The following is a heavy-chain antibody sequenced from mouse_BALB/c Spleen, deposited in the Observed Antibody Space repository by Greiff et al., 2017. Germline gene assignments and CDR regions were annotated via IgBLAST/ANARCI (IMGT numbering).Heavy chain of an antibody. CDR2: ISYSGST. V-gene: IGHV3-2*02. Sequence: EVQLQESGPGLVKPSQYLSLTCTVTGYSITSDYAWNWIRQFPGNKLEWMGYISYSGSTSYNPSLKSRISITRDTSKNQFFLQLNSVTTEDTATYYCARLGLDYWGQGTSVTVSS. CDR3: ARLGLDY. J-gene: IGHJ4*01. CDR1: GYSITSDYA. D-gene: IGHD4-1*01.